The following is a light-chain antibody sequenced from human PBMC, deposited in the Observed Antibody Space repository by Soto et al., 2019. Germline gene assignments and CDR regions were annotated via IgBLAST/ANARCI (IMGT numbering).Light chain of an antibody. V-gene: IGKV3-11*01. Sequence: IGLTRAPGVLSFSPGERAPLPRRASPSISDYLAWYQQKPGQAPRLLIYDASNRATGIPARFSGSGSGTDFTLTISSLEPEDFAIYYCQQRSTWPGITFGGGTKVDIK. CDR2: DAS. J-gene: IGKJ4*01. CDR1: PSISDY. CDR3: QQRSTWPGIT.